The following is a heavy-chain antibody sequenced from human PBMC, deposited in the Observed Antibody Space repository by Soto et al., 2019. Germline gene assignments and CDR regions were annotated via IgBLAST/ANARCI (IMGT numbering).Heavy chain of an antibody. D-gene: IGHD5-12*01. Sequence: EVQLLESGGGLVQPGGSLRLSCAASGFTFSSYAMSWVRQAPGKGLEWVSAISGSGGSTYYADSVKGRFTISRDNSKNTLYLQMNSLRAEDTAVYYCAKGGDSGYDYYYYYMDVWGKGTTVTVSS. CDR2: ISGSGGST. CDR3: AKGGDSGYDYYYYYMDV. CDR1: GFTFSSYA. J-gene: IGHJ6*03. V-gene: IGHV3-23*01.